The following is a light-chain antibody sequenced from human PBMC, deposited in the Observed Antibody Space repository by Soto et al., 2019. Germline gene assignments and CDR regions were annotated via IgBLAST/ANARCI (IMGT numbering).Light chain of an antibody. Sequence: EIVLTQSPGTLSLSPGERATLSCRTSQSVISTSLAWYQQKPGQAPRLLIYGASNRATGIPDRFSGSGSGTDFTLTINRLEPEDFAMYYCQQYGSSSTFGQGTKVDIK. CDR1: QSVISTS. J-gene: IGKJ1*01. CDR2: GAS. CDR3: QQYGSSST. V-gene: IGKV3-20*01.